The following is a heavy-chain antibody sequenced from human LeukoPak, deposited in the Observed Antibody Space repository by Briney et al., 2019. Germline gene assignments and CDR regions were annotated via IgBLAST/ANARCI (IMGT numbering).Heavy chain of an antibody. CDR3: PKEDRSGYYFDY. V-gene: IGHV3-9*01. J-gene: IGHJ4*02. D-gene: IGHD3-22*01. CDR1: GFTFDDYA. CDR2: ISWNSGSI. Sequence: GGSLRLSCAASGFTFDDYAMHWVRQAPGKGLEWVSGISWNSGSIGYADSVKGRFTISRDNAKNSLYLQMNSLRAEDTALYYCPKEDRSGYYFDYWGPGTLVTVSS.